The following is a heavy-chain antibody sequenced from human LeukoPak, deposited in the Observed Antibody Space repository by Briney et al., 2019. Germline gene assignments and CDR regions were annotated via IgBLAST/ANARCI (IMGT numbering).Heavy chain of an antibody. D-gene: IGHD6-13*01. Sequence: GGSLRLSCAASGLTFSSYGMHCVRQAPGKGLEWVAVIWYDGSNKYYADSVKGRFTISRDNSKNTLYLQMNSLRAEDTAVYYCARDFSIVGQQLVPGYYYGMDVWGQGTTVTVSS. V-gene: IGHV3-33*01. CDR1: GLTFSSYG. CDR3: ARDFSIVGQQLVPGYYYGMDV. J-gene: IGHJ6*02. CDR2: IWYDGSNK.